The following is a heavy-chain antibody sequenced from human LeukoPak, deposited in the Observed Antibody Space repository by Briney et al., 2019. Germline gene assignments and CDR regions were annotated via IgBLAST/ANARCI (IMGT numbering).Heavy chain of an antibody. CDR3: AKTIVEMATIKAFDI. V-gene: IGHV4-59*01. D-gene: IGHD5-24*01. J-gene: IGHJ3*02. Sequence: SETLSLTRTVSGGSISSYYWSWIRQPPGKGLEWIGYIYYSGSTNYNPSLKSRVTISVDTSKNQFSLKLSSVTAADTAVYYCAKTIVEMATIKAFDIWGQGTMVTVSS. CDR2: IYYSGST. CDR1: GGSISSYY.